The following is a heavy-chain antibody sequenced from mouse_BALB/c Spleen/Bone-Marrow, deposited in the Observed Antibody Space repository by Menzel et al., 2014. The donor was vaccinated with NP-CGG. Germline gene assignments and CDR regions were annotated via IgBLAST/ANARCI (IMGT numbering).Heavy chain of an antibody. Sequence: EVKLMESGGGLVKPGGSLKLSCTASGFTFXSYAMSWVRQTPEKRLEWVAIISSAGIHTYYVDTVKGRFTISRDNARNTLFLHMSSLRSEDTAMYYCARQDRVYYFDYWGQGTTLTVSS. J-gene: IGHJ2*01. CDR2: ISSAGIHT. V-gene: IGHV5-9-3*01. CDR3: ARQDRVYYFDY. CDR1: GFTFXSYA.